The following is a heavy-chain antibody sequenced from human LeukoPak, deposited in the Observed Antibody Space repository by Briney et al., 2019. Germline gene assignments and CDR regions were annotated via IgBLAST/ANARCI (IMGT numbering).Heavy chain of an antibody. CDR2: FYSGGDT. Sequence: ETLSLTCAVYGGSFSGYYWSWIRQPPGKGLEWVSVFYSGGDTYYADSVKGRFTISRDNSKNTLYLQMNSLRAEDTAVYYCAKMEGSYGDYNYFDYWGQGTLVTVSS. CDR1: GGSFSGYY. J-gene: IGHJ4*02. CDR3: AKMEGSYGDYNYFDY. V-gene: IGHV3-53*01. D-gene: IGHD4-17*01.